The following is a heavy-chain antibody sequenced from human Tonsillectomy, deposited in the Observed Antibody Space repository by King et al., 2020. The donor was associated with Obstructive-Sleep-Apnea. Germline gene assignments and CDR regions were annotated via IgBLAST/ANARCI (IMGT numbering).Heavy chain of an antibody. CDR3: ARQERLWSFRFDY. D-gene: IGHD4/OR15-4a*01. V-gene: IGHV4-59*08. J-gene: IGHJ4*02. CDR1: GGSISSDY. Sequence: VQLQESGPGLVKPSETLSLICTVSGGSISSDYWSWIRQPPGKGLEWIGYLHYSGSTNYNPSLKSRVTISVDTSKKQFALKLSSVTAADTAVYYCARQERLWSFRFDYWGQGTLVIVSS. CDR2: LHYSGST.